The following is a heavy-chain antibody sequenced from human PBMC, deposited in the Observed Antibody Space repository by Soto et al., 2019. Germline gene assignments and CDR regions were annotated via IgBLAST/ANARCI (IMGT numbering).Heavy chain of an antibody. D-gene: IGHD2-2*01. Sequence: QLQLQESGPRLVKPSETLSLTCSVSGGSISSSSYSWGWIRQPPGKGLEWIGTIYYSGSTHYNPSLGGRVAISADTPNNQLSRRLSSVTAADTAVYYCGRQPGHCGSTTCFGYYSVDAWGQGTTVTVS. CDR1: GGSISSSSYS. V-gene: IGHV4-39*01. CDR2: IYYSGST. J-gene: IGHJ6*02. CDR3: GRQPGHCGSTTCFGYYSVDA.